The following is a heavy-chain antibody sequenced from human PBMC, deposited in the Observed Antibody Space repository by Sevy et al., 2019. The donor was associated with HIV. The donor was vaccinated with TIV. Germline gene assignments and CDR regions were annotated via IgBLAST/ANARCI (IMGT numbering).Heavy chain of an antibody. CDR2: IIPIFGTT. J-gene: IGHJ4*02. D-gene: IGHD3-22*01. V-gene: IGHV1-69*13. Sequence: SVKVSCKASGGTFSSYAIHWVRQAPGQGLEWMGGIIPIFGTTNYAQKFQGRVTITADESTSTSNMGLSSLRSEDTAVYYCARGVTMIRGGGYYFDYWGQGTLVTVSS. CDR1: GGTFSSYA. CDR3: ARGVTMIRGGGYYFDY.